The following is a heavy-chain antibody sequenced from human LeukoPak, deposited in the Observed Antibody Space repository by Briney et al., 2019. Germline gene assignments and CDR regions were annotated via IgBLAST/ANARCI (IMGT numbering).Heavy chain of an antibody. CDR2: ICPDDSDT. CDR3: ARRLSQNSCYYLPY. D-gene: IGHD3-22*01. V-gene: IGHV5-51*07. J-gene: IGHJ4*02. Sequence: GESLKISCKGSEYTFTNYWIAWVHQMPGKGLEWMGIICPDDSDTRYSPSFQGQVTISADKSISTAYLQWSSLKASDTAMYYCARRLSQNSCYYLPYWGQGTLVTVSS. CDR1: EYTFTNYW.